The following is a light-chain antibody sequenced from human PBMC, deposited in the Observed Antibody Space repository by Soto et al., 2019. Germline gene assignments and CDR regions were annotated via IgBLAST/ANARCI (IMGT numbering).Light chain of an antibody. CDR1: SGHSSYA. J-gene: IGLJ2*01. Sequence: QPVLTQSPSASASLGASVKLTCTLSSGHSSYAIAWHQQQPEKGPRYLMKLNSDGSHSKGDGIPDRFSGSSSGAERYLTISSLQSEDEADYYCQTWGTGPYTVFGGGTKVTVL. V-gene: IGLV4-69*01. CDR3: QTWGTGPYTV. CDR2: LNSDGSH.